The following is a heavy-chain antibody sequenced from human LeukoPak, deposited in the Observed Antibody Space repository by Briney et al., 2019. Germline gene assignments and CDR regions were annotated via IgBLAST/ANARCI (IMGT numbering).Heavy chain of an antibody. J-gene: IGHJ4*02. V-gene: IGHV3-23*01. Sequence: SGGSLRLSCAASGFTFSSYAMSWVRQAPGKGLEWVSAISGSGGSTYYADSVKGRFTISRDNSKNTLYLQMNSLRAEDTAVYYCAKVYSSSPYIDYWGQGTLVTVSS. CDR1: GFTFSSYA. CDR2: ISGSGGST. CDR3: AKVYSSSPYIDY. D-gene: IGHD6-13*01.